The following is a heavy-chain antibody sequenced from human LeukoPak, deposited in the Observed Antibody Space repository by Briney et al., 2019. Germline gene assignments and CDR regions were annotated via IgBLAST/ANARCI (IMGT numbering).Heavy chain of an antibody. D-gene: IGHD2-21*02. CDR1: GFTSSDYY. J-gene: IGHJ3*02. CDR2: ISSSGGTT. Sequence: GGSLRLSCAASGFTSSDYYMSWIRQAPGKGLEWVSYISSSGGTTYYADSVKGRFTISRDNAKNSLYLQMNSLRAEDTAVYYCAREGDSYAFDIWGQGTMVTVSS. CDR3: AREGDSYAFDI. V-gene: IGHV3-11*01.